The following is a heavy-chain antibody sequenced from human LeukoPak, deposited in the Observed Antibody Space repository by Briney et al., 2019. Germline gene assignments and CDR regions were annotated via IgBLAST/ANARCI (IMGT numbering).Heavy chain of an antibody. Sequence: GGSLRLSCAASGFTFSRCVMSWVRQAPGRGLEWVSDISGSGGSTFYADPVKGRFTISRDNSKNTLYLQMNSLRAEDTAVYYCAKVSGATLNYGMDVWGQGTTVTVSS. CDR3: AKVSGATLNYGMDV. CDR2: ISGSGGST. V-gene: IGHV3-23*01. CDR1: GFTFSRCV. J-gene: IGHJ6*02. D-gene: IGHD1-1*01.